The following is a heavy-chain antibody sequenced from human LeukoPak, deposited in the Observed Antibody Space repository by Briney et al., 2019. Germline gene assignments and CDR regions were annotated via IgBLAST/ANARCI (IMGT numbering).Heavy chain of an antibody. J-gene: IGHJ4*02. CDR1: GGSMTTHH. CDR3: ATMKRGDIFGYFDF. Sequence: SETLSLTCTVSGGSMTTHHWNWIRHTPGKRLEWIGYVFDSGRTKVNPSLKSRVTLSADTSKNQLSLRLSSVTAADTAMYYCATMKRGDIFGYFDFWGQGILVTVSS. V-gene: IGHV4-59*11. CDR2: VFDSGRT. D-gene: IGHD5-18*01.